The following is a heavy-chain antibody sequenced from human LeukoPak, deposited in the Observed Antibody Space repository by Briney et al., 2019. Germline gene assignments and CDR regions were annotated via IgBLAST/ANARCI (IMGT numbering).Heavy chain of an antibody. CDR3: AARDVLTGLHDY. D-gene: IGHD3-9*01. CDR2: INHSGST. CDR1: GFTFSSYW. Sequence: GSLRLSCAASGFTFSSYWMSWVRQPPGKGLEWIGEINHSGSTNYNPSLKSRVTISVDTSKSQFSLKLSSVTAADTAVYYCAARDVLTGLHDYWGQGTLVTVSS. J-gene: IGHJ4*02. V-gene: IGHV4-34*08.